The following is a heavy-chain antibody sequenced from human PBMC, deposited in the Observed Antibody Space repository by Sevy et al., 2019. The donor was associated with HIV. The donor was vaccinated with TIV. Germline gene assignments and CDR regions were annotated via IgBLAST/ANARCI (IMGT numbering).Heavy chain of an antibody. J-gene: IGHJ4*02. D-gene: IGHD6-19*01. V-gene: IGHV1-18*01. CDR3: ASNWGSGWYGGLDY. CDR2: ISAYNGNT. Sequence: GESLKISCKASGYTFTSYGISWVRQAPGQGLEWMGWISAYNGNTNYAQKLQGRVTMTTDTSTSTAYMELRGLRSDDTGVYYCASNWGSGWYGGLDYWGQGTLVTVSS. CDR1: GYTFTSYG.